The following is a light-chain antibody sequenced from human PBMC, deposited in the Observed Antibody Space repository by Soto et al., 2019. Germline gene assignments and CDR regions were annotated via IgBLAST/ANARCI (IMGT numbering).Light chain of an antibody. CDR3: QQYMSSVT. V-gene: IGKV3-20*01. Sequence: EIVLTQSPGSLSLSPGQRATLSCRASQSVDTTFFAWYQKKPDQATRLLIYGASNRATGIPDRFSSSGSGTDFTIIISRLEPEDFAVYYCQQYMSSVTFGQGTKVEIK. CDR2: GAS. CDR1: QSVDTTF. J-gene: IGKJ1*01.